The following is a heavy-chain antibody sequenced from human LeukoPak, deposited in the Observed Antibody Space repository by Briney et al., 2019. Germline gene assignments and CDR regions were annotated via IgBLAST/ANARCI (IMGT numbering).Heavy chain of an antibody. J-gene: IGHJ4*02. D-gene: IGHD5-24*01. Sequence: GGSLRLSCAASGFTFSSYSMNWVRQAPGKGLEWVSSISSSSSYIYYADSVKGRFTISRDNAKNSLYLQMNSLRAEDTAVYYCATENMRDGYNLVSSVYWGQGTLVTVSS. CDR1: GFTFSSYS. CDR2: ISSSSSYI. V-gene: IGHV3-21*01. CDR3: ATENMRDGYNLVSSVY.